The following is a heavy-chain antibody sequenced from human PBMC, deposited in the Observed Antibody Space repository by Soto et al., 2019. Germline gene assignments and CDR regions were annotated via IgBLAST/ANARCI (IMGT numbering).Heavy chain of an antibody. CDR2: ISGRGGST. Sequence: CGLLRPPWAAAGFTFSDYGMSWVRQAPRKGLEWVSAISGRGGSTYYAASVEGRFTISGDNSKNTLYLQMYSLRAEVTAIYSCAKPAVGLPAALPWFASRGQGTLVPVSS. V-gene: IGHV3-23*01. CDR1: GFTFSDYG. J-gene: IGHJ5*01. D-gene: IGHD2-2*01. CDR3: AKPAVGLPAALPWFAS.